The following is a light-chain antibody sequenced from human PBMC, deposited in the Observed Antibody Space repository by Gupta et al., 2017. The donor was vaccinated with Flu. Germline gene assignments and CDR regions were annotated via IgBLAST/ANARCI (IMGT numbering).Light chain of an antibody. Sequence: EIVMTQSPATLSVSPGERATLSCRASQSVSSNLAWYQQKPGQAPRLLIYGASTRATGITARFSGSGYGKELPLTSSSRQLEDFAVHYCQQHKNWPPWTFGQGTKVEIK. V-gene: IGKV3-15*01. CDR1: QSVSSN. J-gene: IGKJ1*01. CDR3: QQHKNWPPWT. CDR2: GAS.